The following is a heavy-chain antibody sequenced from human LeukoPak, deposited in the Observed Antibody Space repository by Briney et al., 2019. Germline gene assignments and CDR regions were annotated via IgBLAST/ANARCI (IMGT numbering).Heavy chain of an antibody. D-gene: IGHD3-22*01. Sequence: GGSLRLSCAASGFTFSNYWMHWVRQAPGKGLVWVSRINGDGISTGYADSVKGRFTISRDNSKNTLYLQMNSLRAEDTVVYYCARSDYYDSSGDDYYYYYGMDVWGQGTTVTVSS. V-gene: IGHV3-74*01. CDR1: GFTFSNYW. J-gene: IGHJ6*02. CDR2: INGDGIST. CDR3: ARSDYYDSSGDDYYYYYGMDV.